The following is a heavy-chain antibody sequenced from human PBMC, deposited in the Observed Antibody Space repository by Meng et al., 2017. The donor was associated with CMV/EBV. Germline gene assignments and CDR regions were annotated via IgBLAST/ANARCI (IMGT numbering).Heavy chain of an antibody. CDR1: GFSLSTSGMR. CDR3: ARIADSSGYFDY. CDR2: IDWDDDK. J-gene: IGHJ4*02. V-gene: IGHV2-70D*14. D-gene: IGHD3-22*01. Sequence: SGPTLVKPTQTLTLTCTFSGFSLSTSGMRESWIRQPPGKALEWLARIDWDDDKFYSTSLKTRLTISKDTSKNQVVLTMTNMDPVDTATYYCARIADSSGYFDYWGQGTLVTVSS.